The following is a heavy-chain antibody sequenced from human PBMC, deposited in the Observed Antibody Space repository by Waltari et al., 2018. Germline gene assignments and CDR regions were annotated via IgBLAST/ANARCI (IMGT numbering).Heavy chain of an antibody. CDR3: ARDRGVRAVDIVATLNYYYYGIDV. D-gene: IGHD5-12*01. J-gene: IGHJ6*02. CDR1: GYTFTSYY. CDR2: INPSGGST. Sequence: QVQLVQSGAEVKKPGASVKDSCKASGYTFTSYYMHWVRQAPGQGLEWMGIINPSGGSTSYAPKVQGSVTMTRDTSTSPVYMELSSLRSEDTAVYYCARDRGVRAVDIVATLNYYYYGIDVWGQGTTVTVSS. V-gene: IGHV1-46*01.